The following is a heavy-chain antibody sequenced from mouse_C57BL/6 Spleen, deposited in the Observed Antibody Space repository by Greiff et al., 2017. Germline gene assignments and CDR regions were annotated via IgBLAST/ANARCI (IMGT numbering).Heavy chain of an antibody. CDR1: GYTFTSYW. CDR3: ARGPPYGNYENYAMDY. J-gene: IGHJ4*01. Sequence: QVQLQQPGAELVRPGSSVKLSCKASGYTFTSYWMHWVKQRPIQGLEWIGNIDPSDSETHYNQKFKGKATLTVDKSSSTAYMQLSSLTSEDSAVYYCARGPPYGNYENYAMDYWGQGTSVTVSS. V-gene: IGHV1-52*01. CDR2: IDPSDSET. D-gene: IGHD2-1*01.